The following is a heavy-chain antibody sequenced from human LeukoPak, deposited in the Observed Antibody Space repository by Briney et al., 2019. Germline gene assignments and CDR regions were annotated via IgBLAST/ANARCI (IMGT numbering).Heavy chain of an antibody. CDR1: GYTFTSYG. CDR3: ARDQLLWFGNYYYYGMDV. D-gene: IGHD3-10*01. Sequence: ASVKVSRKASGYTFTSYGISWVRQAPGQGLEWMGWISAYNGNTNYAQKLQGRVTMTTDTSTSTAYMELRSLRSDDTAVYYCARDQLLWFGNYYYYGMDVWGQGTTVTVSS. V-gene: IGHV1-18*01. J-gene: IGHJ6*02. CDR2: ISAYNGNT.